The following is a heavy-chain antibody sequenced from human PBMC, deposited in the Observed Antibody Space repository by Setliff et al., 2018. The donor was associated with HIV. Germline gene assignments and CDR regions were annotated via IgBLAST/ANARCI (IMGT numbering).Heavy chain of an antibody. CDR3: ASPSFGDVDYYYGMDV. CDR2: INPSGDVI. J-gene: IGHJ6*02. Sequence: ASVKVSCKASGYTFTSFSLHWVRQAPGQGLEWMGIINPSGDVIRYAQKFQGRVTMTRDTSTSTVYMDLSSLRSEDTAVYYCASPSFGDVDYYYGMDVWGQGTTVTVSS. CDR1: GYTFTSFS. D-gene: IGHD3-10*01. V-gene: IGHV1-46*01.